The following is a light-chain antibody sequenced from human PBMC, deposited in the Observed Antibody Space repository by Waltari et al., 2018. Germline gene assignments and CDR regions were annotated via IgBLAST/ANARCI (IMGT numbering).Light chain of an antibody. CDR3: QQRTSWPRT. Sequence: EIVLTQSPGTLSLSPGKRATLSCRASQSVSSYLALYQQKPGQAPRLLIYDASNRATGIPARFSGSGSGTDFTLTISSLEPEDFAVYYCQQRTSWPRTFGQGTKVEIQ. CDR2: DAS. V-gene: IGKV3-11*01. CDR1: QSVSSY. J-gene: IGKJ1*01.